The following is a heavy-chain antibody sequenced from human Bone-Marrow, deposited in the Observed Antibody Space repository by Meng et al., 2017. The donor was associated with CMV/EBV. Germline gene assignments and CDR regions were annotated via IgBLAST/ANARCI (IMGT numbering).Heavy chain of an antibody. Sequence: GESLKISCAASGFTFSSYGMHWVRQAPGKGLEWVAFIRYDGSNKYYADSVKGRFTISRDNSKNTLYLQMNSLRAEDTAVHYCAKDLAKARGVCSYWGQGTLVTVSS. V-gene: IGHV3-30*02. J-gene: IGHJ4*02. CDR3: AKDLAKARGVCSY. CDR2: IRYDGSNK. CDR1: GFTFSSYG. D-gene: IGHD3-10*01.